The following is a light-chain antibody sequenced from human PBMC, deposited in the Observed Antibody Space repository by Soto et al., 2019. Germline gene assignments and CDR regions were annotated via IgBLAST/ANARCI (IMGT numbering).Light chain of an antibody. V-gene: IGKV3-15*01. J-gene: IGKJ3*01. CDR1: ESVHRN. Sequence: EVVMTQSPATLSVSPGERVTVSCRASESVHRNLAWYHQKPGQGPSLLIYYASTRATGVPDRFTGSGSGTDSPPSIGSLQSEVFGVYHSHHPSAWPPTFGPGTKVKIK. CDR2: YAS. CDR3: HHPSAWPPT.